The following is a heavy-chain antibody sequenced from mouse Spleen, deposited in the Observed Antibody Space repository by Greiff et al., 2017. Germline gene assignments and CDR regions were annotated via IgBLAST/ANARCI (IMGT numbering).Heavy chain of an antibody. CDR1: GYTFTSYW. CDR2: IYPGDGDT. V-gene: IGHV1-87*01. D-gene: IGHD2-4*01. CDR3: ARREIYYDYGAWFAY. Sequence: QVQLQQSGAELARPGASVKLSCKASGYTFTSYWMQWVKQRPGQGLEWIGAIYPGDGDTRYTQKFKGKATLTADKSSSTAYMQLSSLASEDSAVYYCARREIYYDYGAWFAYWGQGTLVTVSA. J-gene: IGHJ3*01.